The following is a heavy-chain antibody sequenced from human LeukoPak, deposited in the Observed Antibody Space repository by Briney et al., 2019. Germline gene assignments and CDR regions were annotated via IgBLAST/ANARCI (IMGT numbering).Heavy chain of an antibody. Sequence: GGSLRLSCAASGFTFSSYSMNWVRQAPGKGLEWVSYITFSSSTIYYADSVKGRFTISRDNARNSLYLQMNSLRAEDTAVYYCARDRLHYGEYEKTFDYWGQGTLVSVSS. CDR2: ITFSSSTI. CDR1: GFTFSSYS. D-gene: IGHD4-17*01. CDR3: ARDRLHYGEYEKTFDY. J-gene: IGHJ4*02. V-gene: IGHV3-48*01.